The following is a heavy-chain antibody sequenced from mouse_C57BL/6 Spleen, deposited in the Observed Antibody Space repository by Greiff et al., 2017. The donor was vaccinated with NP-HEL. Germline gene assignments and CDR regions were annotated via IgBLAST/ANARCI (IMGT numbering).Heavy chain of an antibody. J-gene: IGHJ3*01. CDR1: GFTFSSYA. CDR2: ISDGGSYT. Sequence: EVMLVESGGGLVKPGGSLKFSCAASGFTFSSYAMSWVRQTPEKRLEWVATISDGGSYTYYPDNVKGRFTISRDNAKNNLYLQMSHLKSEDTAMYYCARAHGNPWFAYWGQGTLVTVSA. CDR3: ARAHGNPWFAY. V-gene: IGHV5-4*03. D-gene: IGHD2-1*01.